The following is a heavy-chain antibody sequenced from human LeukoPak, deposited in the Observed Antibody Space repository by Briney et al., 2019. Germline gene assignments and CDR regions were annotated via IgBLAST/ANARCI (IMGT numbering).Heavy chain of an antibody. Sequence: PSETLSLTCAVYSTSFNDYYWSWLRQSPGKGLEWIGEVDHRGIINYNPSLKSRITISADTSKNQFSLKLSSVTAADTAVYYCARGVTTVSYYYMDVWGKGTTVTVSS. CDR1: STSFNDYY. J-gene: IGHJ6*03. CDR3: ARGVTTVSYYYMDV. CDR2: VDHRGII. D-gene: IGHD4-11*01. V-gene: IGHV4-34*01.